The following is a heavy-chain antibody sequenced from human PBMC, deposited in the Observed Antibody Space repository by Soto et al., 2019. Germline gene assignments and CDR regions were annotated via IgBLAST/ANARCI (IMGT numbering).Heavy chain of an antibody. D-gene: IGHD3-3*01. CDR3: ASPSNPYDFWSGYYNSYYYGMDV. CDR2: INPNSGGT. J-gene: IGHJ6*02. CDR1: GYTFTGYY. Sequence: ASVKVSCKASGYTFTGYYMHWVRQAPGQGLEWMGWINPNSGGTNYAQKFQGRVTMTRDTSISTAYMELSRLRSDDTAVYYCASPSNPYDFWSGYYNSYYYGMDVWGQGTTVTVSS. V-gene: IGHV1-2*02.